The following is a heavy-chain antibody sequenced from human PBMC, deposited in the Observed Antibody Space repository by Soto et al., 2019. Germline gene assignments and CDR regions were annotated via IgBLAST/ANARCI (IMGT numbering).Heavy chain of an antibody. V-gene: IGHV4-34*01. Sequence: SETLSLTCAVYGGSFSGYYWSWIRQPPGKGLEWIGEINHSGSTNYNPSLKSRVTISVDTSKNQFSLKLSSVTAADTAVYYCASVVAVAGFFDYWGQGTLVTVSS. CDR1: GGSFSGYY. CDR2: INHSGST. D-gene: IGHD6-19*01. CDR3: ASVVAVAGFFDY. J-gene: IGHJ4*02.